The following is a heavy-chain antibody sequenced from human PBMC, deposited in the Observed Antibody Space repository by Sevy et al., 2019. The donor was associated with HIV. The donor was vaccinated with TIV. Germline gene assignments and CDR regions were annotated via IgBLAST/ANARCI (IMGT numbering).Heavy chain of an antibody. CDR1: GFTFSSNA. CDR2: IWYDESNK. J-gene: IGHJ6*02. CDR3: ASGVATTYYYHYGMDV. Sequence: GGSLRLSCTASGFTFSSNAMYWVRQAPGKGLEWVAVIWYDESNKYHADSVKGRFTISRDNSKNTLYLQMNSLRAEDTAVYYWASGVATTYYYHYGMDVWGQGTTVTVSS. D-gene: IGHD5-12*01. V-gene: IGHV3-33*01.